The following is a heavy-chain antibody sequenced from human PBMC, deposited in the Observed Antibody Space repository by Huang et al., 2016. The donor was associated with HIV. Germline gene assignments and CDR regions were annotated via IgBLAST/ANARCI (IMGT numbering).Heavy chain of an antibody. CDR1: GFSISSYW. CDR3: ARDPRIQSWLNFFDY. Sequence: EVQLVESGAGLVQPGGSLRLSCEASGFSISSYWMHWVRQAPGKGMVWVSGINRERSSTIYAASVKGRFTISGDNAKNTLYLQMNSLRAEDTAVYYCARDPRIQSWLNFFDYWGQGTLVSVSS. D-gene: IGHD3-22*01. V-gene: IGHV3-74*01. CDR2: INRERSST. J-gene: IGHJ4*02.